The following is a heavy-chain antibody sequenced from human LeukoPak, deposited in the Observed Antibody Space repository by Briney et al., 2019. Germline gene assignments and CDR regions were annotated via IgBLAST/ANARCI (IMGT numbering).Heavy chain of an antibody. J-gene: IGHJ6*04. CDR1: GVSFSGYD. Sequence: PSETLSLTCAVYGVSFSGYDWSWIRQPPGKGLEWIGEIKHSGSTNYNPSLKRRVAISVDTSKTQFSLKLRSVTAGATAVYYCARTLRYCSSTSCYLYYYGMDVCRKGPTVTASS. CDR3: ARTLRYCSSTSCYLYYYGMDV. CDR2: IKHSGST. D-gene: IGHD2-2*01. V-gene: IGHV4-34*01.